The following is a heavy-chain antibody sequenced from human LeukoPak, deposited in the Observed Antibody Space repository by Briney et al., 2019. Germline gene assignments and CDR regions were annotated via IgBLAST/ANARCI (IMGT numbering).Heavy chain of an antibody. V-gene: IGHV1-18*01. CDR2: ISAYNRNT. J-gene: IGHJ5*02. CDR1: GYTFTSYG. D-gene: IGHD2-2*02. CDR3: ARGVVPAAIDNWFDP. Sequence: ASVKVSCKASGYTFTSYGISWVRQAPGQGLEWMGWISAYNRNTNYAQKLQGRVTMTTDTSTSTAYMELRSLRSDDTAVYYCARGVVPAAIDNWFDPWGQGTLVTVSS.